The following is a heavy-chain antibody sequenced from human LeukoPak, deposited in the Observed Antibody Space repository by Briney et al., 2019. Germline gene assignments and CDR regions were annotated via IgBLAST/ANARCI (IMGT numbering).Heavy chain of an antibody. CDR3: ARVWGLACFDY. CDR2: INPSGGST. CDR1: GYTFSDYF. J-gene: IGHJ4*02. V-gene: IGHV1-46*01. Sequence: ASVKVSCKTSGYTFSDYFLHWLRQAPGQGLEWMGIINPSGGSTSYAQKFQGRVTMTRDTSTSTVYMELSSLRSEDTAVYYCARVWGLACFDYWGQGTLVTVSS. D-gene: IGHD3-16*01.